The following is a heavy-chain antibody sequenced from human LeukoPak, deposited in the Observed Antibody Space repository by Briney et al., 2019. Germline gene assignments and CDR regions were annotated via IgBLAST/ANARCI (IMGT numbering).Heavy chain of an antibody. CDR2: IKQDGSQK. CDR3: AREIYTAVIKGVDY. D-gene: IGHD5-18*01. J-gene: IGHJ4*02. CDR1: GFTFSSYW. V-gene: IGHV3-7*01. Sequence: PGGSLRLSCAASGFTFSSYWMIWVRQAPGKGLEWVANIKQDGSQKDYVDSVKDRFTISRDNAKNSLYLQMNSLRDEDTAVYYCAREIYTAVIKGVDYWGQGALVTVSS.